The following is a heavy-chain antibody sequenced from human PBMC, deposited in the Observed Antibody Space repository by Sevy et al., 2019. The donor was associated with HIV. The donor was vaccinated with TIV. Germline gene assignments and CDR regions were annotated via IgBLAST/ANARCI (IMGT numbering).Heavy chain of an antibody. V-gene: IGHV4-59*11. CDR3: ARDMDNFYGMDV. Sequence: SETLSLTCTVSGVSISTHSWSWIRHPPGKGLEYIGYIYYNGNANYNPSFQSRVTISGDTSMNQLSLKLTSVTAADTAVYYCARDMDNFYGMDVWGQGTTVTVSS. CDR1: GVSISTHS. CDR2: IYYNGNA. D-gene: IGHD3-10*01. J-gene: IGHJ6*02.